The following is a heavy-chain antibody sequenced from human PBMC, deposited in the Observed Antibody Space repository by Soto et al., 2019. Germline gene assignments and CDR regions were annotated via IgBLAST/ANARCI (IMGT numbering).Heavy chain of an antibody. CDR2: INGDGSST. V-gene: IGHV3-74*01. J-gene: IGHJ3*02. CDR1: GFTFSIYW. Sequence: EVQLVESGGGLVQPGGSLRLSCAASGFTFSIYWMHWVRQAPGKGLVWVSRINGDGSSTSNADPVKGRFTISRDNAKNTLYLQMNSLKTEDTAVYYCTTAGIVVVVAATLAFDIWGQGTMVTVSS. CDR3: TTAGIVVVVAATLAFDI. D-gene: IGHD2-15*01.